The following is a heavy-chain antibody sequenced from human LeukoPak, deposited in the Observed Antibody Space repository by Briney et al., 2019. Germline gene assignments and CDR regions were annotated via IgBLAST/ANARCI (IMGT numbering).Heavy chain of an antibody. J-gene: IGHJ4*02. CDR2: ITKFGST. V-gene: IGHV1-69*06. CDR3: ARDRSGYGNYFDF. CDR1: GDTFNNYA. Sequence: SVKVSCKASGDTFNNYAISWVRLAPGQGLEWMGAITKFGSTNYAHNFVGRVTMTADKSTSTAYMELSSLKSDDTAVYYCARDRSGYGNYFDFWGQGTLVTVSS. D-gene: IGHD5-18*01.